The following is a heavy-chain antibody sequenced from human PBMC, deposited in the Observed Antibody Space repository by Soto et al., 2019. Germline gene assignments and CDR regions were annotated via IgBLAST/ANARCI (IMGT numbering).Heavy chain of an antibody. J-gene: IGHJ6*02. Sequence: EVQLVESGGGLVQPGGSLRLSCTASGFNFSSYWTHWVRQAPGRGLVWVSRINSDGSRTRYADSVAGRVTISRDNAKNMVDLQINSMRAEDMEVYYCDRDLTSCNSCTSYSYCYRMEVWGQGTTVTVSS. CDR3: DRDLTSCNSCTSYSYCYRMEV. CDR2: INSDGSRT. CDR1: GFNFSSYW. D-gene: IGHD1-26*01. V-gene: IGHV3-74*01.